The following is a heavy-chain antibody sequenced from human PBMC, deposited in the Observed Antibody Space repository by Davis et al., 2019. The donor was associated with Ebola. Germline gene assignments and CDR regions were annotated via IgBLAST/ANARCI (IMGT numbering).Heavy chain of an antibody. CDR3: ARITPGSLTAFDY. CDR1: GFSLSTRGMR. J-gene: IGHJ4*02. V-gene: IGHV2-70*04. CDR2: IDWDDDK. D-gene: IGHD2-21*02. Sequence: SGPTLVHPTQPLTLTCTFSGFSLSTRGMRVIWIRQPPGKALEWLARIDWDDDKFYSTSLKTRLTISKDTSKNQVVLTMTNMDPMDTATYYCARITPGSLTAFDYWGQGTLVTVSS.